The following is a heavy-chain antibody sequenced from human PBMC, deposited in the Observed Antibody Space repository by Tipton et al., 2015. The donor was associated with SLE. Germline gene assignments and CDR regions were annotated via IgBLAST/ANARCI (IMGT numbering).Heavy chain of an antibody. CDR2: VYYSGST. CDR1: GDSISSGGFY. V-gene: IGHV4-31*03. J-gene: IGHJ4*02. CDR3: ARESDTGFFDY. Sequence: TLSLTCTVSGDSISSGGFYWSWIRQHPGKGLVWIGSVYYSGSTYYNPSLKSRVTISLDTSSNQFSLNLNSVTAADTAVYYCARESDTGFFDYWGQGTLVTVSS.